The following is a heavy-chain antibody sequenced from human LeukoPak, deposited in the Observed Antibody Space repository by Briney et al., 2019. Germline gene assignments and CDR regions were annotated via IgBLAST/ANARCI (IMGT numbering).Heavy chain of an antibody. CDR1: GYTFIDYY. J-gene: IGHJ4*02. Sequence: ASVKVSCKASGYTFIDYYIHWVRQAPGQGLEWMGWINPNSGGTNFAQKFQGRVTMTRDTSISTAYMELSRLRSDDTAMYYCARTWFGELWGYFDYWGQGTLVTVSS. CDR2: INPNSGGT. D-gene: IGHD3-10*01. V-gene: IGHV1-2*02. CDR3: ARTWFGELWGYFDY.